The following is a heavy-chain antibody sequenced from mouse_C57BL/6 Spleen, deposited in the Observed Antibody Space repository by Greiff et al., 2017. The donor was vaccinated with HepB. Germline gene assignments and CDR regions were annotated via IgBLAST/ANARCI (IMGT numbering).Heavy chain of an antibody. D-gene: IGHD4-1*01. Sequence: QVQLQQPGAELVRPGSSVKLSCKASGYTFTSYWMDWVKQRPGQGLEWIGNIYPSDSETHYNQKFKDKATLTVDKSSSTAYMQLSSLTSEDSAVYYGARSEELGRAYWGQGTLVTVSA. V-gene: IGHV1-61*01. CDR1: GYTFTSYW. CDR2: IYPSDSET. J-gene: IGHJ3*01. CDR3: ARSEELGRAY.